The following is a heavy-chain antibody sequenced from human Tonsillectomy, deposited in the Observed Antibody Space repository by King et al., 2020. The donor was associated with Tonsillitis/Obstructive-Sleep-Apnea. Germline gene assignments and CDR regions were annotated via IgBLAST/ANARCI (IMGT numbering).Heavy chain of an antibody. V-gene: IGHV3-30*04. J-gene: IGHJ6*03. CDR3: ARDSKFGDYGYYYYMDV. CDR1: GFTFNTYA. CDR2: ISYDGSDK. Sequence: VQLVESGGGVVQPGMSLRLSCAASGFTFNTYAINWVRHAPGKGPEWLAVISYDGSDKYYADSVKGRFSISRDNSKNTVSLQMNSLRTQDTAVYFCARDSKFGDYGYYYYMDVWGKGTTVTVSS. D-gene: IGHD4-17*01.